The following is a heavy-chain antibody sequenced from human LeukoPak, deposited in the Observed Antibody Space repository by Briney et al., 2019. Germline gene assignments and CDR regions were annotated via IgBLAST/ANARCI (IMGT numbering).Heavy chain of an antibody. Sequence: GRSLRLSCAASGFTFSSYAMHWVRQAPGKGLEWGAVISYDGSNKYYADSVKGRFTISRDNSKNTLYLQMNSLRAEDTAVYYCARARRYYYDSSGCNYWGQGTLVTVSS. J-gene: IGHJ4*02. D-gene: IGHD3-22*01. CDR3: ARARRYYYDSSGCNY. CDR2: ISYDGSNK. CDR1: GFTFSSYA. V-gene: IGHV3-30*01.